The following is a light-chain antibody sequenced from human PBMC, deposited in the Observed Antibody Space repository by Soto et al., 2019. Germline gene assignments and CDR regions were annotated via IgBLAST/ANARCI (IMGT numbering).Light chain of an antibody. CDR2: DAS. CDR1: QSISDW. Sequence: DIQMTQPPSTLSASVGDRVTITCRASQSISDWLAWYQQKPGKAPNLLIYDASRLESGVPSRFSGSGSGTEFTLTISGLQPDDFATYYCQQYNTPWTFGQGTKVEIK. V-gene: IGKV1-5*01. CDR3: QQYNTPWT. J-gene: IGKJ1*01.